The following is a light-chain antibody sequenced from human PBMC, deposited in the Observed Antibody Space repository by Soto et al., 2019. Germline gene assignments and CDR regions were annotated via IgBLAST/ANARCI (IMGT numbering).Light chain of an antibody. Sequence: DNQMTQSPSALSASVGDRVTITCRASQSISSWLAWYQQKPGKAPKLLIYDASSLESGVPSRFSGSGSGTEFTLTISSLQPDDFATYYCQQHTSFWTFCQGTKVDIK. V-gene: IGKV1-5*01. J-gene: IGKJ1*01. CDR1: QSISSW. CDR3: QQHTSFWT. CDR2: DAS.